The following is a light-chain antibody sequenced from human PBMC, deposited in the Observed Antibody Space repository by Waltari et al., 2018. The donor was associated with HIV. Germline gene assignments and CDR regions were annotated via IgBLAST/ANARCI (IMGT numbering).Light chain of an antibody. CDR2: RNN. CDR3: AAWGDSLSNVV. Sequence: QSVLTQPPSASGTPGQRVTISCSGSSSNIGANYVYWYQQLPRTAPKLLIYRNNLRPSGVPDRFSGSKSGTSASLAISRLRSEDEANYYCAAWGDSLSNVVFGGGTKLTVL. V-gene: IGLV1-47*01. CDR1: SSNIGANY. J-gene: IGLJ2*01.